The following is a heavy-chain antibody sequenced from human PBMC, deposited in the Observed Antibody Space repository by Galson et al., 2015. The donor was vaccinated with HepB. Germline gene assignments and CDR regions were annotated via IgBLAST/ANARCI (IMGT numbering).Heavy chain of an antibody. D-gene: IGHD3-9*01. CDR1: GFTFSSYG. CDR2: ISYDGSNK. J-gene: IGHJ6*02. V-gene: IGHV3-30*18. CDR3: AKDAYYDILTGLPRGGMDV. Sequence: SLRLSCAASGFTFSSYGMHWVRQAPGKGLEWVAVISYDGSNKYYADSVKGRFTISRDNSKNTLYLQMNSLRAEDTAVYYCAKDAYYDILTGLPRGGMDVWGQGTTVTVSS.